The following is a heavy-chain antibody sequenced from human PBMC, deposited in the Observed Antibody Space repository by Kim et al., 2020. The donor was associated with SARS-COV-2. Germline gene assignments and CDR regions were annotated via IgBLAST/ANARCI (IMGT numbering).Heavy chain of an antibody. Sequence: GGSLRLSCAASGFTFSSYSMNWVRQAPGKGLEWVSSISSSSSYIYYADSVKGRFTISRDNAKNSLYLQMNSLRAEDTAVYYCARDFEYVIRHIVVVTAVPFDYWGQGTLVTVSS. J-gene: IGHJ4*02. CDR3: ARDFEYVIRHIVVVTAVPFDY. D-gene: IGHD2-21*02. V-gene: IGHV3-21*01. CDR2: ISSSSSYI. CDR1: GFTFSSYS.